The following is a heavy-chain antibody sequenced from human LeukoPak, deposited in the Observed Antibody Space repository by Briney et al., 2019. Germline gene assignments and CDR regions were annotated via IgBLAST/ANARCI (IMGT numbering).Heavy chain of an antibody. CDR1: GGSISSNHYY. CDR2: IYTSGTT. Sequence: SQTLSLTCSVSGGSISSNHYYWNWIRQSAGKGLEWIGHIYTSGTTSYNPSLNSRVTISVDTSKNQLSLTLTSVTAADTAVYYCAGESCSSTSCYGRVDYYYYGMDVWGKGITVTVSS. CDR3: AGESCSSTSCYGRVDYYYYGMDV. D-gene: IGHD2-2*01. J-gene: IGHJ6*04. V-gene: IGHV4-61*09.